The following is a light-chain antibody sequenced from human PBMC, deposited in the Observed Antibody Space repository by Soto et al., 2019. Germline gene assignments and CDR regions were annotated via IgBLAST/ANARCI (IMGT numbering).Light chain of an antibody. V-gene: IGKV3-11*01. Sequence: EIVVTQSPATLSLSPGERATLSCRASQRVSSYLAWYQQKPGQAPRLLIYDASNRATGIPARFSGSGSGTDFTLTISSLEPEDFAVYYCQQRSNWPLTFGGGTKVEIK. CDR3: QQRSNWPLT. J-gene: IGKJ4*01. CDR1: QRVSSY. CDR2: DAS.